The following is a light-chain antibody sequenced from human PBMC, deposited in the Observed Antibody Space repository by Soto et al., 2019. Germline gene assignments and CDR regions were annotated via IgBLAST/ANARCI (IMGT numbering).Light chain of an antibody. CDR1: HRVTSY. V-gene: IGKV3-11*01. Sequence: EILMTQSPATLSVSPGESATLSCSASHRVTSYLAWYQQKPGQAPRLLIYDVSNRASGIPARFSGSGSETDFTLTISSLEPEDFAVYYCQQRSDWPLTFGQGSRLEI. J-gene: IGKJ5*01. CDR2: DVS. CDR3: QQRSDWPLT.